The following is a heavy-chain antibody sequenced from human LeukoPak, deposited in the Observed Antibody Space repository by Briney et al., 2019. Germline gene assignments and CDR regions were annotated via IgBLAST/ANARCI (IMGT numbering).Heavy chain of an antibody. J-gene: IGHJ3*02. V-gene: IGHV3-7*03. D-gene: IGHD3-3*01. Sequence: GGSLRLSCETSGFIFSNCWMTWVRQAPGKGLEWVANIKTDASEKYYADSVKGRFTISRDNSKNTLYLQMNSLRAEDTAVYYCAKDMGLRFLEWLLTPDDAFDIWGQGTMVTVSS. CDR2: IKTDASEK. CDR1: GFIFSNCW. CDR3: AKDMGLRFLEWLLTPDDAFDI.